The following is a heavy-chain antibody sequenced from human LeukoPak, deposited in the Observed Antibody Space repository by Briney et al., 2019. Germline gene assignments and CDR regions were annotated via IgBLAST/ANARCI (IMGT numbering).Heavy chain of an antibody. J-gene: IGHJ1*01. CDR1: GYTFTSYY. D-gene: IGHD2-15*01. Sequence: ASVKVSCKASGYTFTSYYMHWVRQAPGQGLEWMGWINTNTGNPTYAQGFTGRFVFSLDTSVSTAYLQISSLKAEDTAVYYCARAPGQGYCSGGSCSPRYFQHWGQGTLVTVSS. V-gene: IGHV7-4-1*02. CDR2: INTNTGNP. CDR3: ARAPGQGYCSGGSCSPRYFQH.